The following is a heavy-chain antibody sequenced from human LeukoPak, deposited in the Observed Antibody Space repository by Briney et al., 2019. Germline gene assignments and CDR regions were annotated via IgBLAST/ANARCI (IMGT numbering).Heavy chain of an antibody. CDR3: AKEQQLEPFDY. Sequence: GGSLRLSCAASGFTFSNFWMHWVRQAPEMGLVWVSRINTDGSRTNSVKGRFTISRDNAKNTLYLQMNSLRPEDTAVYYCAKEQQLEPFDYWGQGTLVTVSS. CDR1: GFTFSNFW. CDR2: INTDGSRT. J-gene: IGHJ4*02. D-gene: IGHD1-1*01. V-gene: IGHV3-74*01.